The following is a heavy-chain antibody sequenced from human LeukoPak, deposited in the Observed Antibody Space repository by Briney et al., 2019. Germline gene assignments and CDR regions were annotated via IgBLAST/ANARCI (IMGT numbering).Heavy chain of an antibody. CDR2: MNPNSGNT. Sequence: ASVKVSCKASGYTFTSYDINWVRQATGQGLEWMGWMNPNSGNTGYAQKFQGRVTMTRNTSISTAYMELSSLRSEDTAVYYCARGYCSSTSCSNYYYGMDVWGQGTTVTASS. J-gene: IGHJ6*02. CDR3: ARGYCSSTSCSNYYYGMDV. D-gene: IGHD2-2*01. CDR1: GYTFTSYD. V-gene: IGHV1-8*01.